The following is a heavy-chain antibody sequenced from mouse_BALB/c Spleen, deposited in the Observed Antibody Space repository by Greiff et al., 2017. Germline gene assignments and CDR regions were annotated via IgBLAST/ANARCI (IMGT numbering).Heavy chain of an antibody. CDR1: GYTFTNYW. CDR2: IYPGGGYT. CDR3: ARARSYYGNYFDY. J-gene: IGHJ2*01. Sequence: QVQLQQSGAELVRPGTSVKISCKASGYTFTNYWLGWVKQRPGHGLEWIGDIYPGGGYTNYNEKFKGKATLTADTSSSTAYVQLSSLTSEDSAVYFCARARSYYGNYFDYWGQGTTLTVSS. D-gene: IGHD2-10*01. V-gene: IGHV1-63*02.